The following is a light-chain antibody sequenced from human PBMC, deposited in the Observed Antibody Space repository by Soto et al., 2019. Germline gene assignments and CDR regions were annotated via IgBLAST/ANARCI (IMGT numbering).Light chain of an antibody. CDR1: QSVLYSSNNKNY. CDR3: QQYYSTPLT. CDR2: WAS. Sequence: DIVMTQSPDSLAVSLGERATINCKSSQSVLYSSNNKNYLAWYQQKPGQPPKLLIYWASTRESGVPDRFSGSGSGTDFTLTISSLQAEYVAVYYSQQYYSTPLTFGPGTKVDIK. V-gene: IGKV4-1*01. J-gene: IGKJ3*01.